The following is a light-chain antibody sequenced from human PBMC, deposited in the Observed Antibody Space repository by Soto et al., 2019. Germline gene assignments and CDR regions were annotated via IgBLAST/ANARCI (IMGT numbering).Light chain of an antibody. CDR1: RSDVGSYNL. Sequence: QSALIQPASVSGSPGQSITISCTGTRSDVGSYNLVSWYQHHAGKAPKLMIFEGSKRPSGVSDRFSGSKSGNTASLTISGLQAEDEADYYCSSYAGSFTLLIFGGGTKLTVL. V-gene: IGLV2-23*01. CDR3: SSYAGSFTLLI. J-gene: IGLJ2*01. CDR2: EGS.